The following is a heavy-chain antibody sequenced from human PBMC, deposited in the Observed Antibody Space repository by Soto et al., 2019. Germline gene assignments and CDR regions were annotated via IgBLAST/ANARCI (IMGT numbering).Heavy chain of an antibody. Sequence: PGGSLRFSCAASGFTFSSYVMNWVRQAPGKGLEWVSGIRGSGGDTFYADSVKGRFTISRDNSKNTLYLQMNSLRAEDTAVYYCARGPRAPPPHDYGMDVWGQGTTVTVSS. V-gene: IGHV3-23*01. CDR1: GFTFSSYV. J-gene: IGHJ6*02. CDR3: ARGPRAPPPHDYGMDV. CDR2: IRGSGGDT.